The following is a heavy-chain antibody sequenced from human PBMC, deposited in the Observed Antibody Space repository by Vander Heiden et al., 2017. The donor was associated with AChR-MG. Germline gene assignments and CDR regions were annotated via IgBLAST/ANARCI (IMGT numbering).Heavy chain of an antibody. V-gene: IGHV3-30-3*01. CDR2: ISYDGSNK. D-gene: IGHD1-1*01. CDR3: ARQGVQLERRTNGWFDP. Sequence: QVQLVESGGGVVQPGRSRRLSCAASGFTFSSYAMHWVRQAPGKGLEWVAVISYDGSNKYYADSVKGRFTISRDNSKNTLYLQMNSLRAEDTAVYYCARQGVQLERRTNGWFDPWGQGTLVTVSS. CDR1: GFTFSSYA. J-gene: IGHJ5*02.